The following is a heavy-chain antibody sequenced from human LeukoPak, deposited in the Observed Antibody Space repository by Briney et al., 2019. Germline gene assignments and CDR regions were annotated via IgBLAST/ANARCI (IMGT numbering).Heavy chain of an antibody. J-gene: IGHJ4*02. CDR1: GFTFSSDG. CDR3: VKDRGTKWSFDY. CDR2: IAYDGRVK. Sequence: PGGSLRLSCAASGFTFSSDGMHWVRQAPGKGLEWVAFIAYDGRVKYYGDPVKGRFTISRDNSKNTLYLQMISLRPEDTAVYYCVKDRGTKWSFDYWGQGTLVTVSS. D-gene: IGHD2-15*01. V-gene: IGHV3-30*02.